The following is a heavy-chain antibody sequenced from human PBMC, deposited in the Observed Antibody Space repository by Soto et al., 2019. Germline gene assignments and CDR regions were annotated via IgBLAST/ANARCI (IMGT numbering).Heavy chain of an antibody. CDR3: AKNIYTYGSRFEY. J-gene: IGHJ4*02. D-gene: IGHD5-18*01. V-gene: IGHV3-23*01. CDR1: GFTFSSCA. CDR2: ISDSVGST. Sequence: GGSLRLSCAASGFTFSSCALSWVRQAPGKGLEWVSTISDSVGSTYYADSVKGRFTISRDTSNNTLYLQMDSLRAEDTAVYYCAKNIYTYGSRFEYWGKGNPVNVSS.